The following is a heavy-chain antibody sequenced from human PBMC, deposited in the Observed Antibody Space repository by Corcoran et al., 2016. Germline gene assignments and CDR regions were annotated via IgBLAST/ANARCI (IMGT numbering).Heavy chain of an antibody. CDR3: SREEPAAIQGFDY. CDR2: IWYDGSNK. Sequence: QVQLVESGGGVVQPGRSLRLSCAASGFTFSSYGMHWVRQAPGKGLEWVAVIWYDGSNKYYADSVKGRFTISRYNSKNTLYLQMNSLRAEDTAVYYCSREEPAAIQGFDYWCQGTLVTVSS. V-gene: IGHV3-33*01. D-gene: IGHD2-2*02. J-gene: IGHJ4*02. CDR1: GFTFSSYG.